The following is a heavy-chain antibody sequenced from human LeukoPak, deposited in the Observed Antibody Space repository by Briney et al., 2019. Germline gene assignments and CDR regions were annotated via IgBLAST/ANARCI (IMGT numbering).Heavy chain of an antibody. D-gene: IGHD1-1*01. Sequence: GESLKISCKGSGYSFTTYWIGWVRQMPGKGLEWMGIIYAGDSDTRYSPSFQGQVTISADKSISTAYLQWSSLKASDTAIYYCARLGTTGTLYNWFDPWGQGTLVTVSS. J-gene: IGHJ5*02. CDR3: ARLGTTGTLYNWFDP. CDR2: IYAGDSDT. V-gene: IGHV5-51*01. CDR1: GYSFTTYW.